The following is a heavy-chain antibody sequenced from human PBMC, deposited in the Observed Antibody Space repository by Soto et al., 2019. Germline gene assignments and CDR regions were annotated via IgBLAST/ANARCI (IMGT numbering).Heavy chain of an antibody. D-gene: IGHD2-15*01. Sequence: GWSIEICRAASGLCFSDYSMDWVRQETGRGLEWVAFIDLSGTTRDYRESVKGRFTISKDKSMNTVYLQMNSLRVEDAAVYYCTKDRVPDGIYSFDYWGQGALVTVSS. V-gene: IGHV3-23*03. CDR2: IDLSGTTR. J-gene: IGHJ4*02. CDR1: GLCFSDYS. CDR3: TKDRVPDGIYSFDY.